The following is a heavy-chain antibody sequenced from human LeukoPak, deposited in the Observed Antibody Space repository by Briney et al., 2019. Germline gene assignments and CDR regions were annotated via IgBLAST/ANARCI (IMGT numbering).Heavy chain of an antibody. CDR3: ARRIRSIAAAFDAFDI. J-gene: IGHJ3*02. D-gene: IGHD6-6*01. CDR1: GGSFSGYY. V-gene: IGHV4-34*01. CDR2: INHSGST. Sequence: PSETLSLTCAVYGGSFSGYYWSWIRQPPGKGLEWIGEINHSGSTNYNPSLKSRVTISVDTSKNQFSLKLSSVTAADTAVYYCARRIRSIAAAFDAFDIWGQGTMVTVSS.